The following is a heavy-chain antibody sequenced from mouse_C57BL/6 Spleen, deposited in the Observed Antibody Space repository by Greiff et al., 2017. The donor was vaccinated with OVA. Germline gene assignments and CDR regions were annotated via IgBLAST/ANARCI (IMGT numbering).Heavy chain of an antibody. CDR2: INPSTGGT. V-gene: IGHV1-42*01. CDR1: GYSFTGYY. D-gene: IGHD4-1*02. J-gene: IGHJ1*03. Sequence: EVKLVESGPELVKPGASVKISCKASGYSFTGYYMNWVKQSPEKSLEWIGEINPSTGGTTYNQKFKAKATLTVDKSSSTAYMQLKSLTSEDSAVYYCAREQLGYFDVWGTGTTVTVSS. CDR3: AREQLGYFDV.